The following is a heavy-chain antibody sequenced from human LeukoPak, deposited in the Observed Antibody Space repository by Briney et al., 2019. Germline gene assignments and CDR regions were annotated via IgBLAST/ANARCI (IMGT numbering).Heavy chain of an antibody. V-gene: IGHV1-18*04. CDR1: GYTFTGYY. D-gene: IGHD3-16*02. Sequence: ASVKVSCKASGYTFTGYYIHWVRQAPGQGLEWMGWISAYNGNTNYAQKLQGRVTMTTDTSTSTAYMELRSLRSDDTAVYYCARATPDYDYVWGSYRYIFPKSPPWDWFDPWGQGTLVTVSS. CDR3: ARATPDYDYVWGSYRYIFPKSPPWDWFDP. J-gene: IGHJ5*02. CDR2: ISAYNGNT.